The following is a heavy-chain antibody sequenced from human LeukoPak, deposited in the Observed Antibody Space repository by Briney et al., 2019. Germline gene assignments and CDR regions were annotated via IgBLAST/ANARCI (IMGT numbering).Heavy chain of an antibody. V-gene: IGHV4-59*01. D-gene: IGHD1-26*01. CDR1: GGSISSYY. CDR3: ARDREPLGKGLFDP. Sequence: SETLSLTCTVSGGSISSYYWSWIRQPPGKGLEWIGYIYYSGSTNYNPSLKSRVTISVDTSKNQLSLKLSSVTAADTAVYYCARDREPLGKGLFDPWGQGTLVTVSS. CDR2: IYYSGST. J-gene: IGHJ5*02.